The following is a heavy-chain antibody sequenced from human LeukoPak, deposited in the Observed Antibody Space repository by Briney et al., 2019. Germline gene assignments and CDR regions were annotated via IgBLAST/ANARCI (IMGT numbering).Heavy chain of an antibody. Sequence: GESLKISCKGSGYSFTSYWIGWVRQMPGKGLEWMGIIYPGDSDTNYSPSFQGQVTISADKSISTAYLQWSSLKASDTAMYYCARRTHTYYYDSSGYLEDYYFDYWGQGTLVTVSS. D-gene: IGHD3-22*01. V-gene: IGHV5-51*01. CDR1: GYSFTSYW. J-gene: IGHJ4*02. CDR3: ARRTHTYYYDSSGYLEDYYFDY. CDR2: IYPGDSDT.